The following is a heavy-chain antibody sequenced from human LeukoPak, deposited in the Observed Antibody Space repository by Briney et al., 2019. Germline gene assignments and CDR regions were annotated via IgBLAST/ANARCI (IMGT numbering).Heavy chain of an antibody. J-gene: IGHJ2*01. CDR1: GGSISGYY. V-gene: IGHV4-59*01. CDR3: PRRSYGDWFHFYL. Sequence: KPSETLSLTCTVSGGSISGYYWNWIRQPPGRGLEWIGYIYYDGSTNYNPSVKSRVTISFGTSKNQFSLEVTSVTAADTAVYYCPRRSYGDWFHFYLLGRGTLVTVSS. D-gene: IGHD3/OR15-3a*01. CDR2: IYYDGST.